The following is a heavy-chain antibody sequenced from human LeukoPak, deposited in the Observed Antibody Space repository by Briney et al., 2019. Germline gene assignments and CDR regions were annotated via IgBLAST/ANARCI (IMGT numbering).Heavy chain of an antibody. CDR2: IKPSGGDT. V-gene: IGHV1-46*01. J-gene: IGHJ4*02. Sequence: ASVKVSCKTSGYTFTDYNLHWVRQAPGQRLEWMGIIKPSGGDTSYAQTFQGRVFMTRDTSTSTVYMELSSLRSEDTAVYYCARDGEADWGQGTLVTVSS. CDR3: ARDGEAD. D-gene: IGHD3-3*01. CDR1: GYTFTDYN.